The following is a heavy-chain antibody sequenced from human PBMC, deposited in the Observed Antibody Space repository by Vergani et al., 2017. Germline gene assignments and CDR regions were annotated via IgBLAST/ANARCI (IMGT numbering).Heavy chain of an antibody. Sequence: EVQLLESGGDLVQPGGSLRLSCAASGCTFSTYAMTWFRQAPGKGLECVSTISSAGGSTYYADSVKGRLTISRDNSKNTLSLQLNSLTAEDTAIYYCAGPQGSSAYYYGGFDYWGQGILVTVSS. J-gene: IGHJ4*02. CDR3: AGPQGSSAYYYGGFDY. CDR1: GCTFSTYA. CDR2: ISSAGGST. D-gene: IGHD3-22*01. V-gene: IGHV3-23*01.